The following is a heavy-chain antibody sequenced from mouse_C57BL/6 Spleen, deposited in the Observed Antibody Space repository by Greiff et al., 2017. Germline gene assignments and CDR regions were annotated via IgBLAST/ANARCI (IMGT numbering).Heavy chain of an antibody. CDR1: GYSFTSYY. CDR3: ARVSINWPYARDY. V-gene: IGHV1-66*01. CDR2: IYPGSGNT. D-gene: IGHD4-1*01. J-gene: IGHJ4*01. Sequence: QVQLQQSGPELVKPGASVKISCKASGYSFTSYYIHWVKQRPGQGLEWIGWIYPGSGNTKYNEKFKGKATLTADTSSSTAYMQLSSLTSEDSAVXSCARVSINWPYARDYWGQGTSVTVSS.